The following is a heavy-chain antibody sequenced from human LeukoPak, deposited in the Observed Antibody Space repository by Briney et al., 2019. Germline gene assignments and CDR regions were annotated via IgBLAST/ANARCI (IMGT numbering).Heavy chain of an antibody. D-gene: IGHD1-26*01. CDR2: IYYSGSI. V-gene: IGHV4-39*07. Sequence: SETLSLTCTVSGGSISSSSYYWGWIRQPPGKGLEWIGSIYYSGSIYYNPSLKSRVTISVDTSKNQLSLKLRSVTAADTAVYYCARERREQLLPPYTRLVTYFDYWGQGTLVTVSS. CDR3: ARERREQLLPPYTRLVTYFDY. CDR1: GGSISSSSYY. J-gene: IGHJ4*02.